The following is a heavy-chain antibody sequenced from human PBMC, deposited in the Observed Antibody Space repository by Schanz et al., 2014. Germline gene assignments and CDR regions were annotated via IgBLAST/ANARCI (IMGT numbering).Heavy chain of an antibody. CDR2: ISYDGNEK. V-gene: IGHV3-30*03. J-gene: IGHJ6*02. Sequence: QVQLVESGGGVVQPGKSLRLSCAASGFAFSDYGMHWVRQAPGKGLEWVAFISYDGNEKHYPDSVKGRFTISRDNSRNTLFLQMESLRTEDTAVYHCARPLGPNYYYYGLDVWGQGTTVTVSS. CDR3: ARPLGPNYYYYGLDV. CDR1: GFAFSDYG.